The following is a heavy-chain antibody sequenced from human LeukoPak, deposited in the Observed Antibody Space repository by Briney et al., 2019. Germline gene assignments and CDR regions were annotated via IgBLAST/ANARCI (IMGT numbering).Heavy chain of an antibody. V-gene: IGHV3-48*03. J-gene: IGHJ5*01. CDR1: GFTFSSFE. Sequence: GGSLRLSCAASGFTFSSFEMNMVRQAPGKGLEWVSHISSSGSTKYFADSVRGRFTISRDNAKNSLYLQMNSLRAEDTAVYYCALDIVTGPFVISLYSSGDGSLVTVSS. CDR3: ALDIVTGPFVISLYS. CDR2: ISSSGSTK. D-gene: IGHD3-9*01.